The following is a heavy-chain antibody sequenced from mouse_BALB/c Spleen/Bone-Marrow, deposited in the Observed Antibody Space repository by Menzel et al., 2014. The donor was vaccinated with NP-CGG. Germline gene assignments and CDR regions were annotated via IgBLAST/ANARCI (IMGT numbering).Heavy chain of an antibody. J-gene: IGHJ4*01. Sequence: QVQLQQSGAELVKPGASLKLSCKASGYTFTNYWIHWVKQRPGQGLEWIGEINPSNGRINYNEKFKTKATLTVDKSSSTAYMQLSSLTSEDSAVNYCAARLSHLAMDYWGQGTSVTVSS. CDR3: AARLSHLAMDY. CDR1: GYTFTNYW. CDR2: INPSNGRI. V-gene: IGHV1S81*02. D-gene: IGHD2-2*01.